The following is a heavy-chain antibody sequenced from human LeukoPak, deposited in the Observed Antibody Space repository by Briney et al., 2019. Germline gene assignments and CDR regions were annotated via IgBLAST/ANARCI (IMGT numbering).Heavy chain of an antibody. J-gene: IGHJ5*02. Sequence: SETLSLTCTVSGGSISSYYWSWIRQPPRKGLELIGYIYYSGSTNYNPSLKSRVTISVDASKNQFSLKLSSVTAADTAVYYCARDSSSWTPGWFDPWGQGTLVTVSS. CDR2: IYYSGST. CDR1: GGSISSYY. D-gene: IGHD6-13*01. V-gene: IGHV4-59*01. CDR3: ARDSSSWTPGWFDP.